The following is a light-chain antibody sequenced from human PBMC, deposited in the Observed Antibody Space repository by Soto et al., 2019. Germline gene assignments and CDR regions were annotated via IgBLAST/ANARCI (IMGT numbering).Light chain of an antibody. CDR3: QQYNSDSRT. CDR2: KAS. Sequence: DIQMTQSPSTLSASVGDRVTITCRASQSISAWLAWYQQKPGKAPKLLIYKASSVESGVPSRFSGSGSGTEFTLTISSLQPDDFANYYCQQYNSDSRTFGQGTKVEIK. V-gene: IGKV1-5*03. J-gene: IGKJ1*01. CDR1: QSISAW.